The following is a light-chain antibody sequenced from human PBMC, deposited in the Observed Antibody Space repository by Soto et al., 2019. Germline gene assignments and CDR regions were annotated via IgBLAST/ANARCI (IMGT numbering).Light chain of an antibody. J-gene: IGKJ1*01. Sequence: ELVLAQSPATLSLSPGERATLSCRASQSISTDLAWYQQKPGQAPRLLIYDSSTRAPGIPARFGGSGFGTGFTLTISSLEPEDFGGYHCQQRREWCRTFGQGTKVEIK. CDR1: QSISTD. V-gene: IGKV3-11*01. CDR3: QQRREWCRT. CDR2: DSS.